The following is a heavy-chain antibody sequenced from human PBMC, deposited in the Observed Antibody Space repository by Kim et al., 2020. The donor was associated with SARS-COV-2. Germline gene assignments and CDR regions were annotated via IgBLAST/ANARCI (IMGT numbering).Heavy chain of an antibody. CDR3: ARSNAASRFRMDV. D-gene: IGHD3-3*01. J-gene: IGHJ6*02. Sequence: GGSLRLSCAASGFTFRNFDMNWVRQAPGKGLEWVSATGNYGDTYYAVSVKGRFIVSREDAKSSFYLQMSSLTAGDTAVYYCARSNAASRFRMDVWGRGTTVTVSS. V-gene: IGHV3-13*04. CDR2: TGNYGDT. CDR1: GFTFRNFD.